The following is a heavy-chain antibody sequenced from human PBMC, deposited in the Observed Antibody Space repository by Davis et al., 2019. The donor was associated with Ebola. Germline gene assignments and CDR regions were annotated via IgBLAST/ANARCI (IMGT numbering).Heavy chain of an antibody. Sequence: GESLKISCAASGFTFSSYEMNWVRQAPGKGLEWVSYISSSGSTIYYADSVKGRFTISRDNAKNSLYLQMNSLRAEDTAVYYCARIRQTYSYGSYYFDYWGQGTLVTVSS. J-gene: IGHJ4*02. V-gene: IGHV3-48*03. CDR3: ARIRQTYSYGSYYFDY. D-gene: IGHD5-18*01. CDR2: ISSSGSTI. CDR1: GFTFSSYE.